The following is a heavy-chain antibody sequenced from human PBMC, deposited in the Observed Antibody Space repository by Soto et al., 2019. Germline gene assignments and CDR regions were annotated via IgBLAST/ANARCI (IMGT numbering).Heavy chain of an antibody. D-gene: IGHD2-2*01. CDR1: GYSFTSYW. CDR3: ARHAVGYCSSTSCRYYYGMDV. Sequence: GESLKISCKGSGYSFTSYWISWVRQMPGKGLEWMGRIDPSDSYTNYSPSSQGHVTISADKSISTAYLQWSSLKASDTAMYYRARHAVGYCSSTSCRYYYGMDVWGQGTTVTVSS. V-gene: IGHV5-10-1*01. J-gene: IGHJ6*02. CDR2: IDPSDSYT.